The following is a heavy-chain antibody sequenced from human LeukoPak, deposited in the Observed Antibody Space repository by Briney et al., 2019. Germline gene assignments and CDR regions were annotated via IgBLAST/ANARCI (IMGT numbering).Heavy chain of an antibody. V-gene: IGHV3-33*01. CDR3: ARDLYASSYYYRDV. Sequence: GGSLRLSCAASGFTFSSYGMHWVRQAPGKGLEWVAVIWYDGNNKYYADSVKGRFTISRDNSKNTLYLQMNSLRAEDTAVYYCARDLYASSYYYRDVWGTGTTVTVSS. CDR1: GFTFSSYG. D-gene: IGHD2-2*01. J-gene: IGHJ6*03. CDR2: IWYDGNNK.